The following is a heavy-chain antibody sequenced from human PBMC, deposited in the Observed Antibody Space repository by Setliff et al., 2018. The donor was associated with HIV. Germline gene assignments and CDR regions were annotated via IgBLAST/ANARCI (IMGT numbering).Heavy chain of an antibody. CDR2: IYYSGST. D-gene: IGHD1-20*01. V-gene: IGHV4-39*07. CDR3: ARIIGSDISGAQYYFDH. Sequence: KPSETLSLTCTVSGGSISVSSHYWGWIRQPPGKGLEWIGSIYYSGSTSCNPSLKSRLTISVDTSKNQFSLKLDSVTAADTAVYYCARIIGSDISGAQYYFDHWGQGSLVTVSS. J-gene: IGHJ4*02. CDR1: GGSISVSSHY.